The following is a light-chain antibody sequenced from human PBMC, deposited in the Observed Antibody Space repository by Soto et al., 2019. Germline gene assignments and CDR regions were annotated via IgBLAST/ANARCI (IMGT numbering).Light chain of an antibody. CDR2: EVN. CDR3: SLYTTSSSRVV. V-gene: IGLV2-18*01. CDR1: SSDVGTYNR. J-gene: IGLJ2*01. Sequence: QSALTQPPSVSGSPGQSVTITCTGTSSDVGTYNRVSWYQQPPGTAPKLIIYEVNNRPSGVPDRFSGSKSGNTASLTISGLQAEDEADYHCSLYTTSSSRVVFGGGTQLTV.